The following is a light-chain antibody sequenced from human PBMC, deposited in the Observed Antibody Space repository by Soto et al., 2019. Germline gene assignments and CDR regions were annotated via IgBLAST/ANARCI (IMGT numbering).Light chain of an antibody. CDR3: MHGTHWPTFYT. CDR2: KVS. J-gene: IGKJ2*01. CDR1: QSIVYSDGNTY. V-gene: IGKV2-30*01. Sequence: DVVMTQSPLSLPVTLGQPASISCRSSQSIVYSDGNTYLNWFQQRPGQSPRRLIYKVSNRDSGVPDRFTGSGSVTNFTLKISRVEAEDVGVYYCMHGTHWPTFYTCGQWTKLDIK.